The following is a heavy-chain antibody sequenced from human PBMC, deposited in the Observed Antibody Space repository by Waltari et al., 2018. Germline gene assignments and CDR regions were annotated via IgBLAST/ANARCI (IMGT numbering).Heavy chain of an antibody. Sequence: QVQLVQSGAEVKKPGASVKVSCKASGYTFTSYDINWVRQATGHGLEWMGWKNPNSGNTGYAQKCQGRVTMNRNTSISTAYMELSSLRSEDTAVYYCARGGRITMIVVVIAEAFDIWGQGTMVTVSS. CDR2: KNPNSGNT. V-gene: IGHV1-8*01. CDR1: GYTFTSYD. CDR3: ARGGRITMIVVVIAEAFDI. J-gene: IGHJ3*02. D-gene: IGHD3-22*01.